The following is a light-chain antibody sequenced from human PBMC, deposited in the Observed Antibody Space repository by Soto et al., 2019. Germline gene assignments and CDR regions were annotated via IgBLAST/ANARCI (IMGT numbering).Light chain of an antibody. CDR1: QSVSSSY. Sequence: EIVLTQSPGTLSLSPGERATLSCRASQSVSSSYLAWYQQKPGQAPMLLIYGASSRATGIPDRFSGSGSGTDLTLTISRLEPEDFAVYYCLQYGSSPYTFGQGTKREIK. CDR2: GAS. V-gene: IGKV3-20*01. J-gene: IGKJ2*01. CDR3: LQYGSSPYT.